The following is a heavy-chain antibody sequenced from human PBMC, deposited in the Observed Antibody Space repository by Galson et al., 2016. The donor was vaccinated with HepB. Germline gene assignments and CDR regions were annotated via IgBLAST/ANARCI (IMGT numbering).Heavy chain of an antibody. CDR1: GYTFTSYG. Sequence: SVKVSCKASGYTFTSYGISWVRQAPGQGLEWMGWINPYNGNTNYAQKLQGRLTMTTDTSTSTAYMELRSLRSDDTAVYYWARDPRKTRYRLLEVYNYYYAMDVWGQGTTVTVSS. CDR2: INPYNGNT. CDR3: ARDPRKTRYRLLEVYNYYYAMDV. J-gene: IGHJ6*02. V-gene: IGHV1-18*01. D-gene: IGHD2-2*01.